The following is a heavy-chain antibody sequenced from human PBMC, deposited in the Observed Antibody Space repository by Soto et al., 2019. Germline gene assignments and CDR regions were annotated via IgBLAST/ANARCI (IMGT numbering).Heavy chain of an antibody. CDR2: IYYSGST. D-gene: IGHD6-19*01. V-gene: IGHV4-31*03. Sequence: QVQLQESGPGLVKPSQTLSLTCTVSGGSVSGGVYYWNWIRQHPEKGLEWIGYIYYSGSTYYNPPXXXRXXISADTSKSQFSLKLSSVTVADPAVYYCARSSVAGAGYFQHWGQGTQVIVSS. CDR3: ARSSVAGAGYFQH. J-gene: IGHJ1*01. CDR1: GGSVSGGVYY.